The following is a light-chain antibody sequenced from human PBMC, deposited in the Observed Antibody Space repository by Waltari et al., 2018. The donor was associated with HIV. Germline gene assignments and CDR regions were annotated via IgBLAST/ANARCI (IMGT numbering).Light chain of an antibody. CDR2: WAS. CDR1: QTILYSSNNKNY. Sequence: DIVMTQSPDSLAVSLGERATINCKSSQTILYSSNNKNYLAWYQQKPGQPPKLLIYWASTRESGVSDRFSGSGSGTDFTLTISSLQTEDVAVYYCQQYYTTPFTFGHGTKVDI. CDR3: QQYYTTPFT. V-gene: IGKV4-1*01. J-gene: IGKJ3*01.